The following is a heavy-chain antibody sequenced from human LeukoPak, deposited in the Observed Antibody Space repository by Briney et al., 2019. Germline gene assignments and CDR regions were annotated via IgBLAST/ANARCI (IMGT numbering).Heavy chain of an antibody. V-gene: IGHV3-23*01. J-gene: IGHJ4*02. CDR2: ISGSGGST. D-gene: IGHD6-6*01. CDR1: GFTFSSCA. CDR3: ARNGRYSSSARTPYYFDY. Sequence: GGSLRLSCAASGFTFSSCAMSWVRQAPGKGLEWVSAISGSGGSTYYADSVKGRFTISRDNSKNTLYLQMNSLRAEDTAVYYCARNGRYSSSARTPYYFDYWGQGTLVTVSS.